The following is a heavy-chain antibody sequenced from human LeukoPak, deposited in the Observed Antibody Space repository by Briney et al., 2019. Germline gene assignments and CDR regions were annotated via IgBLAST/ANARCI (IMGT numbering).Heavy chain of an antibody. D-gene: IGHD3-3*01. CDR2: ISGSGGST. CDR3: AKLYYDFWSGYSSSFDY. J-gene: IGHJ4*02. Sequence: GGSLRLSCAASGFTFSGYAMSWVRQAPGKGLEWVSAISGSGGSTYYADSVKGRFTISRDNSKNTLYLQMNSLRAEDTAVYYCAKLYYDFWSGYSSSFDYWGQGTLVTVSS. V-gene: IGHV3-23*01. CDR1: GFTFSGYA.